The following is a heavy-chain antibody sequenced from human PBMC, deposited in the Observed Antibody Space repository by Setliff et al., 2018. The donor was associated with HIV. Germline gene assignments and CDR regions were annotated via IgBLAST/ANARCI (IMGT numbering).Heavy chain of an antibody. V-gene: IGHV4-59*11. CDR3: ATTGQGRAYFDF. Sequence: PSETLSLTCTVSGDSINTHYWSWIRQAPGKGLEWIGCISHSGNTNFNPSLNSRVTISVDTSKNQFSLRLTSVTAADTAIYYCATTGQGRAYFDFWGQGSLVTV. CDR1: GDSINTHY. CDR2: ISHSGNT. D-gene: IGHD2-21*01. J-gene: IGHJ4*02.